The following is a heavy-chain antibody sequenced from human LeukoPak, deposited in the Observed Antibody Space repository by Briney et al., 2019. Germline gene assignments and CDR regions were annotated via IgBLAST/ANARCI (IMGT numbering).Heavy chain of an antibody. V-gene: IGHV4-4*07. CDR3: ARGYDGSGYYYRNWYFDL. J-gene: IGHJ2*01. Sequence: SETLSLTCTVSGGSFSSYYWSWIRQPAGKGLEWIGHIYTSGTTNYNPSLKSRVTMSIDTSKKQFSLKLSSVTAADTAVYYCARGYDGSGYYYRNWYFDLWGRGTLVTVSS. CDR2: IYTSGTT. D-gene: IGHD3-22*01. CDR1: GGSFSSYY.